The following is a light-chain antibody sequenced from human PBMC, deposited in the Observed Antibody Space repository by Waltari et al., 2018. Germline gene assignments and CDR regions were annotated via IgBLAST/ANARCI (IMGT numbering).Light chain of an antibody. CDR3: QQYDNWLGT. Sequence: EVVMTQSLATLSVCPGERATLSCRASQSIRSNLAWYQHKPGQAPRLLIYGASTRATGIPARFSGSGSGTEFTLTISSLQSEDFAVYFCQQYDNWLGTFGQGTKVEIK. V-gene: IGKV3-15*01. CDR1: QSIRSN. J-gene: IGKJ1*01. CDR2: GAS.